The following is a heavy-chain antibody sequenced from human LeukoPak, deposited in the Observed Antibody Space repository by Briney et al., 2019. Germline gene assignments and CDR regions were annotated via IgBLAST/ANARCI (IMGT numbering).Heavy chain of an antibody. J-gene: IGHJ4*02. D-gene: IGHD1-26*01. Sequence: SETLSLTCAVSGYSISSGYYWGWIRQPPGKGLEWIGSIYHSGSTYYNPSLKSRVTISVGTSKNQFSLKLSSVTAADMAVYYCAREENGISVDYWGQGTLVTVSS. CDR3: AREENGISVDY. CDR1: GYSISSGYY. V-gene: IGHV4-38-2*02. CDR2: IYHSGST.